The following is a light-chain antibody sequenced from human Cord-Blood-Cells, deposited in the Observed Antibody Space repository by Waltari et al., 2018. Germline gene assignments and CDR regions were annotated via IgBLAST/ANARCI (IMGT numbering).Light chain of an antibody. Sequence: DIVMTQSPATLSVSPGERATLSCRASQSVCSNLAWYQQKPGQAPRLLIYGASTRATGIPARFSGSGSGTEFTLTISSLQSEDFAVYYCQQYNNWPRTFGQGTKLEIK. CDR2: GAS. CDR3: QQYNNWPRT. CDR1: QSVCSN. J-gene: IGKJ2*01. V-gene: IGKV3-15*01.